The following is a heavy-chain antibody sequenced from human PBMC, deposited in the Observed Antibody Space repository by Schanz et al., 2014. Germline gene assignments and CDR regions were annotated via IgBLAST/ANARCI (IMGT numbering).Heavy chain of an antibody. CDR3: ARPALWFGDNCFDP. D-gene: IGHD3-10*01. Sequence: PGGSLRLSCAASGITFSSHSFNWVRQAPGKGLEWISYITYNGGTIYYADSVKGRFTISRDNAKNSLYLQMSSLRAEDTAVYYCARPALWFGDNCFDPWGQGTLVTVSP. V-gene: IGHV3-48*01. J-gene: IGHJ5*02. CDR2: ITYNGGTI. CDR1: GITFSSHS.